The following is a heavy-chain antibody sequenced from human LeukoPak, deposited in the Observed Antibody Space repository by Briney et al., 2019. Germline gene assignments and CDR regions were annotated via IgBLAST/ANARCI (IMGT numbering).Heavy chain of an antibody. D-gene: IGHD2-15*01. CDR3: ARVYCSGGSCYSNGYFQH. Sequence: SQTLSLTCTVSGGSISSGGYYWSWIRQHPGKGLEWIGYIYYSGSTYYNPSLKSRVTISVDTSKNQFSLKLSSVTAADTAVYYCARVYCSGGSCYSNGYFQHWGQGTLVTVSS. V-gene: IGHV4-31*03. J-gene: IGHJ1*01. CDR2: IYYSGST. CDR1: GGSISSGGYY.